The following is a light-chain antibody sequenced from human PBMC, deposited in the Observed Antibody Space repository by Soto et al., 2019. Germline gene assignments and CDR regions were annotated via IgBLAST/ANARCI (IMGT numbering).Light chain of an antibody. CDR2: GAS. Sequence: EIVMTQSPATLSMSPGERATLTCRASQSVYSNLAWYQQKPGQAPRLLIYGASTRATGIPARFSGSGSGTEFTLTISSLQSEDFAVYYCQQYNKWPLAFGQGTKVEVK. CDR3: QQYNKWPLA. V-gene: IGKV3-15*01. J-gene: IGKJ1*01. CDR1: QSVYSN.